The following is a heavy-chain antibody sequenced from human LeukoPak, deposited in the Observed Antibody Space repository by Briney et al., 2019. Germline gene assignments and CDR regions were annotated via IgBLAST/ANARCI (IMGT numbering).Heavy chain of an antibody. D-gene: IGHD6-19*01. V-gene: IGHV3-30*04. CDR3: ARDYAIAVAGWFDP. CDR1: GFTFSSYA. CDR2: ISYDGSNK. Sequence: PGRSLRLSCAASGFTFSSYAMHWVRQAPGKGLEWVAVISYDGSNKYYADSVKGRFTISRDSSKNTLYLQMNSLRAEDTAVYYCARDYAIAVAGWFDPWGQGTLVTVSS. J-gene: IGHJ5*02.